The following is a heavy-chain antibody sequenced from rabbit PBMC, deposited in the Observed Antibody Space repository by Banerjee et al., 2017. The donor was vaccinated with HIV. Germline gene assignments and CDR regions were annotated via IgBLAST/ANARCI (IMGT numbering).Heavy chain of an antibody. J-gene: IGHJ4*01. CDR2: IAAGSSGST. Sequence: QSLEESGGDLVKPGASLTLTCTASGFSFSNTYYMCWVRQAPGKGLEWIACIAAGSSGSTYSASWAKGRFTISKTSSTTVTLQLNSLTAADTATYFCARAGSSLYTFFSLWGQGTLVTVS. CDR1: GFSFSNTYY. V-gene: IGHV1S40*01. CDR3: ARAGSSLYTFFSL. D-gene: IGHD8-1*01.